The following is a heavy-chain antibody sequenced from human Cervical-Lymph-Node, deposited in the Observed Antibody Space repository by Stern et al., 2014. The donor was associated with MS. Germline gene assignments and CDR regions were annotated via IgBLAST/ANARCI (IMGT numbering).Heavy chain of an antibody. CDR3: VREGIAEAGYYYYYGMDV. CDR2: ISSFGNNT. J-gene: IGHJ6*02. CDR1: GFTFSDHY. Sequence: VQLVESGGGLVTPGGSLRLSCTASGFTFSDHYMSWVRQAPGKGPEWLSYISSFGNNTYYSDAVKCRFTISRDNAKNSLFLQMNSLRVDDTAVYYCVREGIAEAGYYYYYGMDVWGLGTTVTVSS. V-gene: IGHV3-11*01. D-gene: IGHD6-19*01.